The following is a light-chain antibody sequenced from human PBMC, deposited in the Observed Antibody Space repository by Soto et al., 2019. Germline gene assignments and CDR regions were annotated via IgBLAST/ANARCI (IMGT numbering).Light chain of an antibody. CDR2: GAS. CDR3: QQYGSSPPLT. V-gene: IGKV3-20*01. J-gene: IGKJ4*01. Sequence: EIVLTQSPGTLSLSLGERATLSCRASQSVSSSYLAWFQQKPGQAPRLLIYGASSRATGIPDRFSGSGSGTDFTLTINRLEAEDFAVYYCQQYGSSPPLTFGGGTKVEIK. CDR1: QSVSSSY.